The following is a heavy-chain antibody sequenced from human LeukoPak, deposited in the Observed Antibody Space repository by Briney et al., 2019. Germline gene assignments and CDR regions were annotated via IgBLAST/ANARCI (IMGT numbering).Heavy chain of an antibody. Sequence: GRIRSKANSYATAYAASVKGRFTISRDDSKNTAYLQMNSLKTEDTAVYYCTRYGDYPFDYWGQGTLVTVSS. V-gene: IGHV3-73*01. CDR2: IRSKANSYAT. J-gene: IGHJ4*02. D-gene: IGHD2-21*01. CDR3: TRYGDYPFDY.